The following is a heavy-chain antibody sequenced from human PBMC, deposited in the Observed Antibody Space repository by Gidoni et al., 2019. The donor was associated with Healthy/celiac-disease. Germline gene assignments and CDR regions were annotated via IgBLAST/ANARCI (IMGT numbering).Heavy chain of an antibody. CDR2: ISSSSSYI. D-gene: IGHD3-3*01. J-gene: IGHJ4*02. Sequence: EVQLVESGGGLVKPGGSLRLSCAASGFTFSSYSMNWVRQAPGKGLEWVSSISSSSSYIYYADSVKGRFTISRDNAKNSLYLQMNSLRAEDTAVYYCARVGVVIIEGALDYWGQGTLVTVSS. V-gene: IGHV3-21*01. CDR3: ARVGVVIIEGALDY. CDR1: GFTFSSYS.